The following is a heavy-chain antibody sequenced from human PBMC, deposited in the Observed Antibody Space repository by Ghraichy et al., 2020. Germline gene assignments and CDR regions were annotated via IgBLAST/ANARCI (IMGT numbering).Heavy chain of an antibody. V-gene: IGHV3-7*03. CDR3: ARDNRFDY. Sequence: GGSLRLSCAASGFTFTNYWMSWVRQAPGNGLEWVANIKRDGSEIYYVDSVKGRFTISRDHAKNSLYLQMNSLRAEDTAVYYCARDNRFDYWGQGTLVTVSS. CDR2: IKRDGSEI. J-gene: IGHJ4*02. CDR1: GFTFTNYW. D-gene: IGHD1-14*01.